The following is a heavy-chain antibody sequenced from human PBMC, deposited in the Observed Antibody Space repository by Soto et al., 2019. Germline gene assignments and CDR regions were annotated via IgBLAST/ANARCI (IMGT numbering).Heavy chain of an antibody. CDR1: GFSLSTSGVG. J-gene: IGHJ4*02. V-gene: IGHV2-5*02. D-gene: IGHD5-12*01. CDR2: IYWDDDK. CDR3: AHVYGGYDNFDY. Sequence: QITLKESGATLVKPRQTLTLTCTFSGFSLSTSGVGVGWIRQPPGKALEWLALIYWDDDKRYSPSLKSRLTITKDTSKNQVVLTMTNMDPVDTATYYCAHVYGGYDNFDYWGQGTLVTVSS.